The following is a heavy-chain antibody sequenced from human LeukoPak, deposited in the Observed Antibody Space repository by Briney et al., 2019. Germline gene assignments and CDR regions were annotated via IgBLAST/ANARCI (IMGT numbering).Heavy chain of an antibody. CDR3: AKTHTVTTFYMDV. D-gene: IGHD4-11*01. V-gene: IGHV3-30*02. Sequence: GGSLRLSCAASGFTFSSYGMHWVRQAPGKGLEWVAFIRYDGSNKYYADSVKGRFTISRDNSKNTLYLRMNSLRAEDTAVYYCAKTHTVTTFYMDVWGKGTTVTVSS. CDR1: GFTFSSYG. J-gene: IGHJ6*03. CDR2: IRYDGSNK.